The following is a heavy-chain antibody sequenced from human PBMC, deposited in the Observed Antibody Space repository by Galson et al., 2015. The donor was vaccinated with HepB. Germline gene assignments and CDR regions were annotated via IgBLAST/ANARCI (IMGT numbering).Heavy chain of an antibody. CDR1: GFTFDYYA. V-gene: IGHV3-9*01. D-gene: IGHD3-22*01. CDR3: AKGSGPYYYDSGGYYRL. J-gene: IGHJ1*01. Sequence: SLRLSCAASGFTFDYYAMHWVRQAPGKGLEWVSGISWNSGAIGYADSVKGRFTISRDNAKNSLYLQMNSLRADDTALYYCAKGSGPYYYDSGGYYRLWGQGTLVTVSS. CDR2: ISWNSGAI.